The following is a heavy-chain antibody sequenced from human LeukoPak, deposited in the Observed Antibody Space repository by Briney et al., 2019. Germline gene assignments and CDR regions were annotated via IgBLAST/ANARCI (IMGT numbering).Heavy chain of an antibody. J-gene: IGHJ3*02. Sequence: GESLKISCKGSGYSFTSYWIGWVRQMPGKGLEWMGIIYPGDSDTRYSPSFQGQVTISADKSISTAYLQWSSLKASDTAMYYCARRPGFGGLLLDAFDIWGQGTMVTVSS. V-gene: IGHV5-51*01. D-gene: IGHD2-2*01. CDR3: ARRPGFGGLLLDAFDI. CDR1: GYSFTSYW. CDR2: IYPGDSDT.